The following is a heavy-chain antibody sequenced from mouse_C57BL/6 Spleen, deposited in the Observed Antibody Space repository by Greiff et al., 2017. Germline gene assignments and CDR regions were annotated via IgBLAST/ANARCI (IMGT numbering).Heavy chain of an antibody. J-gene: IGHJ2*01. CDR3: VREERGYDGFDY. CDR1: GFSFNTYA. Sequence: EVNLVESGGGLVQPKGSLKLSCAASGFSFNTYAMNWVRQAPGTGLEWVARIRSKSNNYATYYADSVKDRFTISRDDSESMLYLQMNNLKTEDTAMYYCVREERGYDGFDYWGQGTTLTVSS. D-gene: IGHD2-2*01. CDR2: IRSKSNNYAT. V-gene: IGHV10-1*01.